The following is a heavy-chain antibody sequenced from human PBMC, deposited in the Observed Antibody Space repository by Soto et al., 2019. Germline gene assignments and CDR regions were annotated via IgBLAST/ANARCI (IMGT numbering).Heavy chain of an antibody. Sequence: ASVKVSCKASGYTFTGYYMHWVRQAPGQGLEWMGWINPNSGGTDYAQKFQGRVTMTRDTSISTAYMELSRLRSDDTAVYCCAGGVLSGSYYNWFDPWGQGTPVTVSS. V-gene: IGHV1-2*02. J-gene: IGHJ5*02. CDR2: INPNSGGT. CDR1: GYTFTGYY. CDR3: AGGVLSGSYYNWFDP. D-gene: IGHD1-26*01.